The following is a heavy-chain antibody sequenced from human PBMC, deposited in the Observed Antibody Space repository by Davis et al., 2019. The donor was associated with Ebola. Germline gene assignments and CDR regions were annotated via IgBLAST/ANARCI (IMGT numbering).Heavy chain of an antibody. Sequence: PGGSLRLSCAASGFTFSNYAMHWVRQAPGKGLEWVAVISYDGGSRYYADSVRGRFTISRDNSKNTLFLQVNSLRVEDTAIYYCSGYVDGLFWGQGSLVTVSS. J-gene: IGHJ4*02. CDR3: SGYVDGLF. D-gene: IGHD3/OR15-3a*01. V-gene: IGHV3-30-3*01. CDR2: ISYDGGSR. CDR1: GFTFSNYA.